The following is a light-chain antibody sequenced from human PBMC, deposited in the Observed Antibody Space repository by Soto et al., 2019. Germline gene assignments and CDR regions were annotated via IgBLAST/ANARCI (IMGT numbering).Light chain of an antibody. CDR3: VLYMGSGIWV. V-gene: IGLV8-61*01. J-gene: IGLJ3*02. Sequence: QTVVTQEPSFSVSPGGTVTLTCGLSSDSVSTSYYPSWYQQTPGQAPRTLIYNTNTRSSGVPDRFSGSILGNKAALTITGAQADDESDYYCVLYMGSGIWVFGGATKLTVL. CDR1: SDSVSTSYY. CDR2: NTN.